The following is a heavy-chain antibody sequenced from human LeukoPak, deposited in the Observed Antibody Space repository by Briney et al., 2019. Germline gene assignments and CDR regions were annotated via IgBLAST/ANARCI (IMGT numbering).Heavy chain of an antibody. CDR1: GGFIGSSSYY. D-gene: IGHD3-22*01. V-gene: IGHV4-39*07. J-gene: IGHJ4*02. Sequence: SETLSLTCTVSGGFIGSSSYYWGWIRQPPGKGLEWIGSIYYSGSTYYNPSLKSRVTISVDTSKNQFSLKLSSVTAADTAVYYCARGRGRYYYDSSGYCDYWGQRTLVTVSS. CDR2: IYYSGST. CDR3: ARGRGRYYYDSSGYCDY.